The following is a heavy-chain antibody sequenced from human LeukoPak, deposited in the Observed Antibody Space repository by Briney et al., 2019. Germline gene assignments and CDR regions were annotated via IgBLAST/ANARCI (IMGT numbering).Heavy chain of an antibody. Sequence: PSETLSLTCTVSGGSISSYYWSWIRQPAGKGLEWIGRIYTSGSTNYNPSLKSRVTMSVDTSKNQFSLKLSSVIAADTAVYYCARDVGYYDSSGYYHYFDYWGQGTLVTVSS. D-gene: IGHD3-22*01. CDR2: IYTSGST. J-gene: IGHJ4*02. CDR1: GGSISSYY. V-gene: IGHV4-4*07. CDR3: ARDVGYYDSSGYYHYFDY.